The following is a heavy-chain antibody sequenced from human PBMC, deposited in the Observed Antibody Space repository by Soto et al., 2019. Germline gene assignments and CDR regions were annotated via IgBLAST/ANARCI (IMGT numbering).Heavy chain of an antibody. CDR1: GFTFSTYW. D-gene: IGHD6-13*01. CDR3: AKEVRLRSPAGDYFDS. CDR2: IRQDGSQK. J-gene: IGHJ4*02. Sequence: PGGSLRLSCEASGFTFSTYWMSWVRQAPGKGLEWVANIRQDGSQKYLVDSVKGRFTISRDNAKNSLYLQMNRLRVEDTAVYFCAKEVRLRSPAGDYFDSWAQGSLVTVSS. V-gene: IGHV3-7*03.